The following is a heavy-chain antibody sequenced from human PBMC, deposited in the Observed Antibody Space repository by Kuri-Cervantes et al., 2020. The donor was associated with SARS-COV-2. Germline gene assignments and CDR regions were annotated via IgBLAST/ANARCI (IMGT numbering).Heavy chain of an antibody. D-gene: IGHD4-11*01. J-gene: IGHJ4*02. CDR2: IFYNGSA. V-gene: IGHV4-30-4*08. Sequence: LRLSCTVSGGSLSSGDYYWTWVRQPPGKGLEWIGNIFYNGSASYNPSLKSRLTMSPDMSKSQFSLKLSSVTAADAAVYYCARLDSNSDYWGQGTLVTVSS. CDR3: ARLDSNSDY. CDR1: GGSLSSGDYY.